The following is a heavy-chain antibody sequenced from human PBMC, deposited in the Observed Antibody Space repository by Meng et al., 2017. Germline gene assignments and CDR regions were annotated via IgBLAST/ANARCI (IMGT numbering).Heavy chain of an antibody. V-gene: IGHV1-2*02. CDR1: GGTFSSYA. J-gene: IGHJ5*02. D-gene: IGHD4-23*01. CDR3: ARGSWRNRSVVTQIRIWFDP. Sequence: ASVKVSCKASGGTFSSYAISWVRQAPGQGLEWMGWINPNSGGTNYAQKFQGRVTMTRDTSISTAYMELSRLRSDDTAVYYCARGSWRNRSVVTQIRIWFDPWGQGTLVTGSS. CDR2: INPNSGGT.